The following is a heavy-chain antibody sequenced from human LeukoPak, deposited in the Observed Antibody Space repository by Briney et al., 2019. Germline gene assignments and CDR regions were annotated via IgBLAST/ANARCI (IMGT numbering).Heavy chain of an antibody. CDR3: ARPPPAAGTPFDY. J-gene: IGHJ4*02. CDR1: GFTFSSYS. D-gene: IGHD6-13*01. CDR2: ISSSSSYI. Sequence: GRSLRLSCAASGFTFSSYSMNWVRRAPGKGLEWVSSISSSSSYIYYADSVKGRFTISRDNAKNSLYLQMNSLRAEDTAVYYCARPPPAAGTPFDYWGQGTLVTVSS. V-gene: IGHV3-21*01.